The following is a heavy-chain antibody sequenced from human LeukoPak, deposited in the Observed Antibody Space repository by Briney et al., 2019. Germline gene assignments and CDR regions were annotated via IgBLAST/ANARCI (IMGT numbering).Heavy chain of an antibody. CDR2: ILNDGSQK. CDR3: ARDDALGDNGLDI. CDR1: GFTFSSYG. D-gene: IGHD3-16*01. J-gene: IGHJ3*02. Sequence: PGRSLRPSCAASGFTFSSYGMHGVRHAPGKGLEGVAVILNDGSQKKNAASVKGRFTISRDNSKNTLFLQMNSLRAEDTAVYYCARDDALGDNGLDIWGQGTMVTVSS. V-gene: IGHV3-33*01.